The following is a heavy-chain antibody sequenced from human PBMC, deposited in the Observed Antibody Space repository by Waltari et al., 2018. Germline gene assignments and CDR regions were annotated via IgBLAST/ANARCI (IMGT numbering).Heavy chain of an antibody. CDR2: ISSNGGST. V-gene: IGHV3-64*07. CDR1: GFAFSSYA. Sequence: EVQLVESGGGLVQPGGSLRLSCAASGFAFSSYAMHWVRQAPGKGLEYVSAISSNGGSTYYADSVKGRFTISRDNSKNTLYLQMGSLRAEDMAVYYCARVSYSDYWYFDLWGRGTLVTVSS. J-gene: IGHJ2*01. CDR3: ARVSYSDYWYFDL. D-gene: IGHD4-4*01.